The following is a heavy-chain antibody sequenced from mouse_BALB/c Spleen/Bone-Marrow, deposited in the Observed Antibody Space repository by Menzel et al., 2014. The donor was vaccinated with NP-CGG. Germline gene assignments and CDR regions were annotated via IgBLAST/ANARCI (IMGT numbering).Heavy chain of an antibody. CDR1: DYTFTSYW. Sequence: VQLQQSGAELVKPGASVKLSCKASDYTFTSYWMHWVKQRPGQGLEWIGEINPSNGRTNYNEKFKSKATLTVDKSSSTAYMQLSSLTSEDSAVYYCARWGITLAYWGQGTLVTVSA. J-gene: IGHJ3*01. V-gene: IGHV1S81*02. D-gene: IGHD2-4*01. CDR3: ARWGITLAY. CDR2: INPSNGRT.